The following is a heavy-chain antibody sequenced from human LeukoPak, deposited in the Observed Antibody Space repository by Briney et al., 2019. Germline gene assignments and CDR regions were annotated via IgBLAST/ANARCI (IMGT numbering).Heavy chain of an antibody. D-gene: IGHD2-15*01. CDR3: ARDLSQLLPYNWFDP. CDR2: IKQDGSEK. CDR1: GFTFGSHW. J-gene: IGHJ5*02. V-gene: IGHV3-7*01. Sequence: GGSLRLSCAASGFTFGSHWMSWVRQAPGKGLEWVANIKQDGSEKYYVNSVKGRFTISRDNAKNSLYLQMNSLRAEDTAVYYRARDLSQLLPYNWFDPWGQGTLVTVSS.